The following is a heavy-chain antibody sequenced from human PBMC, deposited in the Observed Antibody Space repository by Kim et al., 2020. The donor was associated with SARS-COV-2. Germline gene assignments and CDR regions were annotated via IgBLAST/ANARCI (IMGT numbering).Heavy chain of an antibody. CDR1: GFTVSSNY. Sequence: GGSLRLSCAASGFTVSSNYMSWVRQAPGKGLEWVSVIYSGGSTYYADSVKGRFTISRDNSKNTLYLQMNSLRAEDTAVYYCARVWFGEYEGDAFDIWGQGTMVTVSS. V-gene: IGHV3-66*01. D-gene: IGHD3-10*01. CDR2: IYSGGST. J-gene: IGHJ3*02. CDR3: ARVWFGEYEGDAFDI.